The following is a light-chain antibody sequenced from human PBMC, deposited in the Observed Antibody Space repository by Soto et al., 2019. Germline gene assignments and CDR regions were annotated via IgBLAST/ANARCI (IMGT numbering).Light chain of an antibody. V-gene: IGKV3-20*01. CDR3: QQYDSSPHT. CDR1: QSVSSSH. CDR2: GAS. Sequence: EIVLTQSPGTLSLSPGERATLSCRASQSVSSSHLAWDQQNPGQAPRLLIYGASSGPTLNPDRFSGSGSGTDFTLTLSRLEPEDFAVYYCQQYDSSPHTFGRGTKLEIK. J-gene: IGKJ2*01.